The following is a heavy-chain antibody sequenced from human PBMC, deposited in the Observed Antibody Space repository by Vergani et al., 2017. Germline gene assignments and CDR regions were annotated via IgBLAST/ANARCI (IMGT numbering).Heavy chain of an antibody. CDR2: IHTSGST. CDR1: GGSINSHNYY. V-gene: IGHV4-61*02. J-gene: IGHJ4*02. D-gene: IGHD3-10*01. Sequence: QVQLQESGPGLVKPSQTLSLTCTVSGGSINSHNYYWSWIRQPAGKGLEWIGRIHTSGSTNYNPSLKSRVTMSEDTSKNQFSLNLTSVTAADTAVYYCARGEYGSGSYRFDYWGQGTLVTVSS. CDR3: ARGEYGSGSYRFDY.